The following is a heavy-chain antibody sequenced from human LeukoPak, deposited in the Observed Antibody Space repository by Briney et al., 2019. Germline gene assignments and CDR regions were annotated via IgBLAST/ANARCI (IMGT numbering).Heavy chain of an antibody. CDR1: GFTFSSYS. CDR3: ARAPYPYGSGSHHYFDY. D-gene: IGHD3-10*01. J-gene: IGHJ4*02. CDR2: ISSSSSYI. Sequence: GGSLRLSCAASGFTFSSYSMNWVRQAPGKGLEWVSSISSSSSYIYYADSVKGRFTISRDNAKNSLYLQMSSLRAEDTAVYYCARAPYPYGSGSHHYFDYWGQGTLVTVSS. V-gene: IGHV3-21*01.